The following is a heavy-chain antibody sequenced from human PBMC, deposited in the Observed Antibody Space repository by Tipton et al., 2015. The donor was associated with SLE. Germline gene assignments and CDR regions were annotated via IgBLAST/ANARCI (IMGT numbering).Heavy chain of an antibody. CDR2: INSDGSST. D-gene: IGHD3-22*01. CDR1: GFTFSSYW. CDR3: ARGYYDSSGASPYYYYGMDV. J-gene: IGHJ6*02. Sequence: AVSGFTFSSYWMHWVRQAPGKGLVWVSRINSDGSSTSYADSVKGRFTISRDNAKNTLYLQMNSLRAEDTAVYYCARGYYDSSGASPYYYYGMDVWGQGTTVTVSS. V-gene: IGHV3-74*01.